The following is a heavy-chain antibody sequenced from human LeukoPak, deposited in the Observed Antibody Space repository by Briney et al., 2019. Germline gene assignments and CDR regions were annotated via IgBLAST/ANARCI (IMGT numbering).Heavy chain of an antibody. Sequence: GGSLRLSCAASGFTFSSYDMHWVRQATGKGLEWVSAIGTAGDTYYPGSVKGRFTISRENAKNSLYLQMNSLRAEDTAVYYCARDREVTIFGPREYYFDYWGQGTLVTVSS. J-gene: IGHJ4*02. CDR3: ARDREVTIFGPREYYFDY. CDR2: IGTAGDT. D-gene: IGHD3-3*01. V-gene: IGHV3-13*01. CDR1: GFTFSSYD.